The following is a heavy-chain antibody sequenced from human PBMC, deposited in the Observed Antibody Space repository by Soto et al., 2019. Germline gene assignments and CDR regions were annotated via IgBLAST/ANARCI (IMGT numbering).Heavy chain of an antibody. J-gene: IGHJ4*02. Sequence: QVQLVQSGAEVKKPGSSVKVSCKASGGTFSSYAISWVRQAPGQGLEWMGGIIPIFGTANYEQKFQGRVTITADESTSTAYMELSSLRSEDTAVYYCARDINGGIAAAEDYWGQGTLVTVSS. CDR2: IIPIFGTA. V-gene: IGHV1-69*01. CDR1: GGTFSSYA. D-gene: IGHD6-13*01. CDR3: ARDINGGIAAAEDY.